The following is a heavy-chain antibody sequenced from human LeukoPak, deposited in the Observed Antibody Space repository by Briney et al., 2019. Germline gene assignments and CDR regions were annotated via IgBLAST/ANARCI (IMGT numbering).Heavy chain of an antibody. D-gene: IGHD5-24*01. J-gene: IGHJ4*02. Sequence: SETLSLTCTVSGASISSGGYYWNWIRQPPGKGLEWIGYIYYSRSTSYSPSLKSRLTISVDTSKNQFSLKLSSVTAADTAVYYCARDGYNSGFFDYWGQGTLVTVSS. CDR3: ARDGYNSGFFDY. CDR1: GASISSGGYY. V-gene: IGHV4-30-4*01. CDR2: IYYSRST.